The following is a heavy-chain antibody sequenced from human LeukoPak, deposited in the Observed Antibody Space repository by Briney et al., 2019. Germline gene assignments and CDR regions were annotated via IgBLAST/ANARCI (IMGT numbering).Heavy chain of an antibody. CDR3: GRTAAAAAFDS. CDR2: TYYRSKLYN. CDR1: GDSVSSNSAA. J-gene: IGHJ4*02. V-gene: IGHV6-1*01. D-gene: IGHD6-13*01. Sequence: SQTLSLTCAISGDSVSSNSAAWNWIRQSPSGGVEWLGRTYYRSKLYNDYAGSVKSRITINPDTSKNQFSLQLNSVTPEDTPGYHCGRTAAAAAFDSWGQGTLVTVS.